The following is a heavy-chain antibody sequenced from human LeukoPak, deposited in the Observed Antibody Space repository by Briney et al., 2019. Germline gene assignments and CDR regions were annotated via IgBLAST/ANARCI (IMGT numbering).Heavy chain of an antibody. J-gene: IGHJ5*02. CDR2: INPNSGGT. CDR3: ARASKGGSYLTFDP. D-gene: IGHD1-26*01. V-gene: IGHV1-2*02. CDR1: GYTFTGYY. Sequence: ASVKVSCKASGYTFTGYYMHWVRQAPGQGLEWMGWINPNSGGTSYAQKFQGRVTMTRDTSTSTVYMELSSLRSEDTAVYYCARASKGGSYLTFDPWGQGTLVTVSS.